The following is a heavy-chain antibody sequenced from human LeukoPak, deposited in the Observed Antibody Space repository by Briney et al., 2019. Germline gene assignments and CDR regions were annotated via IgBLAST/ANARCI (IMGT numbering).Heavy chain of an antibody. CDR1: GFTFSSYS. CDR3: AKGVSGYSGYGY. V-gene: IGHV3-21*04. J-gene: IGHJ4*02. CDR2: ISSSSSYI. D-gene: IGHD5-12*01. Sequence: GESLRLSCAASGFTFSSYSMNWVRQAPGKGLEWVSSISSSSSYIYYADSVKGRFTISRDNAKNSLYLQMNSLRAEDTAVYYCAKGVSGYSGYGYWGQGTLVTVSS.